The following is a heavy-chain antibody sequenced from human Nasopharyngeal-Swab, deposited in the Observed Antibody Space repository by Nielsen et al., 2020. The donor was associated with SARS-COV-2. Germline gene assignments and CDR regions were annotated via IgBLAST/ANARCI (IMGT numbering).Heavy chain of an antibody. J-gene: IGHJ6*02. CDR3: ARQYCGGDCYYYYYGMDV. D-gene: IGHD2-21*02. CDR2: ISYDGSNK. V-gene: IGHV3-30*03. Sequence: GGSLRLSCAASGFTFSSYGMHWARQAPGKGLEWVAVISYDGSNKYYADSVKGRFTISRDNSKNTLYLQMNSLRAEDTAVYYCARQYCGGDCYYYYYGMDVWGQGTTVTVSS. CDR1: GFTFSSYG.